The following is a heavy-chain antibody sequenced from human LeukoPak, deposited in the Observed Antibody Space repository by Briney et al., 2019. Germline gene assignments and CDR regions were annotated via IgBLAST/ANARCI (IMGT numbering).Heavy chain of an antibody. CDR1: GFTFSSYW. V-gene: IGHV3-74*01. J-gene: IGHJ6*04. CDR3: ARGYGADV. Sequence: GGSLRLSCAASGFTFSSYWMHWVRQAPGKGLVWVSHINSDGSNTTYADSVKGRFTVSRDNAMNTLYLQMHSLRAEDTALYFCARGYGADVWGKGTMVTVSS. CDR2: INSDGSNT.